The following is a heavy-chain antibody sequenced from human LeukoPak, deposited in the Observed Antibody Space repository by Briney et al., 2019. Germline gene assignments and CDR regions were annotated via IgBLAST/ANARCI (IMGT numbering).Heavy chain of an antibody. CDR2: ISTYNDNT. Sequence: ASVKVSCKASGYTFTSYGISWVRQVPGQGLEWMGWISTYNDNTNYAQKFYDRVTMTRDTSTRIAYMELRSLRFVVTAVHYCARDRGHRLSRGRGNWFDPWGQGTLVTVSP. D-gene: IGHD6-25*01. J-gene: IGHJ5*02. CDR1: GYTFTSYG. V-gene: IGHV1-18*01. CDR3: ARDRGHRLSRGRGNWFDP.